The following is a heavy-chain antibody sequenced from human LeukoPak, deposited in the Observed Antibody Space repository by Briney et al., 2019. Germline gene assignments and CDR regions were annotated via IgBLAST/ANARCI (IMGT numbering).Heavy chain of an antibody. CDR2: IYYSGST. Sequence: NPSETLSLTCTVSGGSISSSSYYWGWIRQPPGKGLEWIGSIYYSGSTYYNPSLKSRVTISVDTSKNQFSLKLSSVTAADTAVYYCASIQMGLRLGELSSSFDYWGQGTLVTVSS. CDR1: GGSISSSSYY. CDR3: ASIQMGLRLGELSSSFDY. J-gene: IGHJ4*02. D-gene: IGHD3-16*02. V-gene: IGHV4-39*07.